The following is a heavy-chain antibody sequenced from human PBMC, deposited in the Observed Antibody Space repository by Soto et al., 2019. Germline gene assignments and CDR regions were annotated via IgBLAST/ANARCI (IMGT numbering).Heavy chain of an antibody. V-gene: IGHV3-30-3*01. Sequence: QVQLVESGGGVVQPGRSLRLSCAASGFTFSSYGMHWVRQAPGKGLEWVAVISYDGSNKYYADSVKGRFTISRDNSKNTLYLQMNSLRTEDTAMYYCARDPGAVQLWSYYYYGMDVWGQGTTVTVSS. CDR3: ARDPGAVQLWSYYYYGMDV. J-gene: IGHJ6*02. CDR1: GFTFSSYG. D-gene: IGHD5-18*01. CDR2: ISYDGSNK.